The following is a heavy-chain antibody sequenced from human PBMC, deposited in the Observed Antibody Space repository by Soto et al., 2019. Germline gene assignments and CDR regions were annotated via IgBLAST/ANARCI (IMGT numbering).Heavy chain of an antibody. D-gene: IGHD6-6*01. Sequence: AVKVSCKASGGTFSSYAISWVRQAPGQGLEWMGGIIPIFGTANYAQKFQGRVTITADESTSTAYMELSSLRSEDTAVYYCARPIAAHAWGRYYYYYGMDVWGQGTTVTVSS. J-gene: IGHJ6*02. CDR3: ARPIAAHAWGRYYYYYGMDV. V-gene: IGHV1-69*13. CDR1: GGTFSSYA. CDR2: IIPIFGTA.